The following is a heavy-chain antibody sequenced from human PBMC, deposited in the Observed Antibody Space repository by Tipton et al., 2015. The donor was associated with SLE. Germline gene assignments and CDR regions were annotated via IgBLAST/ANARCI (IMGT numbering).Heavy chain of an antibody. CDR1: GFTFSNAW. CDR2: IKSKTDGGTT. Sequence: SLRLSCAASGFTFSNAWMSWVRQAPGKGLEWVGRIKSKTDGGTTDYAAPVKGSFTISRDDSKDTLYLQMNSLKNEDTAVYYCTTESSDYYYYMDVWGKGTTVTVSS. CDR3: TTESSDYYYYMDV. D-gene: IGHD3-16*02. V-gene: IGHV3-15*01. J-gene: IGHJ6*03.